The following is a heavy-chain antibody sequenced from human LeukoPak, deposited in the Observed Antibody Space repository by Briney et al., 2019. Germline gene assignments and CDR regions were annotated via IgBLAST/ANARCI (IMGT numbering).Heavy chain of an antibody. CDR1: GGSISSYY. CDR2: IYYSGST. D-gene: IGHD3-3*01. Sequence: PSETLSLTCTVSGGSISSYYWSWIRQPPGKGLEWIGYIYYSGSTNYNPSLKSRVTISVDTSKNQFSLKLSSVTAADTAVYYCARLSPREEWTYYYYGMDVWGQGTTVTVSS. V-gene: IGHV4-59*01. CDR3: ARLSPREEWTYYYYGMDV. J-gene: IGHJ6*02.